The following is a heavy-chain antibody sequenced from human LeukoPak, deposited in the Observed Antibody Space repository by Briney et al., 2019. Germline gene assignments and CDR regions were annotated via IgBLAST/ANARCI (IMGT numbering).Heavy chain of an antibody. D-gene: IGHD2-21*02. CDR2: ISTSGGST. CDR1: GFTLSSYV. V-gene: IGHV3-23*01. J-gene: IGHJ4*02. CDR3: AKIPSRVVVTTTL. Sequence: GGSLRLSCEASGFTLSSYVMSWVRQAPGKGLEWVSSISTSGGSTYYADSVKGRFTISRDTSKNTLYLQMNSLRAEDTAVYYCAKIPSRVVVTTTLWGQGTLVTVSS.